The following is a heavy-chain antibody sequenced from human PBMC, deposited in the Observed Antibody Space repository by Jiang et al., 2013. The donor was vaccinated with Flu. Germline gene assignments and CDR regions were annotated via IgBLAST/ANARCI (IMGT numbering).Heavy chain of an antibody. D-gene: IGHD3-22*01. Sequence: PGLVKPSETLSLTCTVSGGSISSYYWSWIRQPPGKGLEWIGYIYYSGSTNYNPSLKSRVTISVDTSKNQFSLKLSSVTAADTAVYYCARSGYYYDSSDFYRFDYWGQGTLVTVSS. CDR3: ARSGYYYDSSDFYRFDY. CDR1: GGSISSYY. V-gene: IGHV4-59*08. J-gene: IGHJ4*02. CDR2: IYYSGST.